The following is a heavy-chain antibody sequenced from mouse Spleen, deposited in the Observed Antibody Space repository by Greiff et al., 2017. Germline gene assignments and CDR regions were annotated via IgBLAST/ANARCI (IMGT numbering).Heavy chain of an antibody. CDR2: ISYDGSN. V-gene: IGHV3-6*01. CDR3: ASQGILYDYAMDY. D-gene: IGHD2-12*01. Sequence: VSGPGLVKPSQSLSLTCSVTGYSITSGYYWNWIRQFPGNKLEWMGYISYDGSNNYNPSLKNRISITRDTSKNQFFLKLNSVTTEDTATYYCASQGILYDYAMDYWGQGTSVTVSS. J-gene: IGHJ4*01. CDR1: GYSITSGYY.